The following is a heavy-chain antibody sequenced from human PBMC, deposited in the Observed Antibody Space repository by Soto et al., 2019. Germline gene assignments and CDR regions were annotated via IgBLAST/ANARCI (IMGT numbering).Heavy chain of an antibody. CDR3: ARINYYASSGYYSGDAFDI. Sequence: SGPTLVNPTQTLTLTCTFSGFSLSTSGMRVSWIRQPPGKALEWLARIDWDDDKFYSTSLKTRLTISKDTSKNQVVLTMTNMDPVDTATYYCARINYYASSGYYSGDAFDIWGQGTMVTVSS. J-gene: IGHJ3*02. V-gene: IGHV2-70*04. CDR1: GFSLSTSGMR. CDR2: IDWDDDK. D-gene: IGHD3-22*01.